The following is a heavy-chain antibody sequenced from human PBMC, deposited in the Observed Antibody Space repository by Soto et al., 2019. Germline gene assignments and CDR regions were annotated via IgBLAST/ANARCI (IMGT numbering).Heavy chain of an antibody. CDR1: GGTFRSYA. CDR2: IIPIFGTE. V-gene: IGHV1-69*13. CDR3: ASGDYERFRTSYYGKDV. D-gene: IGHD4-17*01. J-gene: IGHJ6*02. Sequence: SVKVYCKASGGTFRSYAMSWVRQAPGQGLEWMGGIIPIFGTENYAQKFQGRVTITADESTITAYMELSSLRSEDTAVYYCASGDYERFRTSYYGKDVWGQGTTVTVSS.